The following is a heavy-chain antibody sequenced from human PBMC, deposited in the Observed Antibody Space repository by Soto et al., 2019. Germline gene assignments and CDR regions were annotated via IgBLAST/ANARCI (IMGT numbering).Heavy chain of an antibody. D-gene: IGHD3-22*01. J-gene: IGHJ4*02. CDR3: VKGPRLYDSSSFDY. CDR1: GFTFSSYA. CDR2: ISDDGGDT. V-gene: IGHV3-64D*06. Sequence: GGSLRLSCSASGFTFSSYAMHWVRQAPGKGLEYFSSISDDGGDTYYADSVKGRFTISRDNSKNTLYLQMISLRPEDTAVYYCVKGPRLYDSSSFDYWGQGTLVTVSS.